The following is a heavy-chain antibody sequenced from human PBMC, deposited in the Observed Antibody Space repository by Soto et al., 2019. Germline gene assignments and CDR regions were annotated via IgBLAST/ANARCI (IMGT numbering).Heavy chain of an antibody. V-gene: IGHV1-2*04. CDR3: AKGAASAWLDDHFDY. J-gene: IGHJ4*02. D-gene: IGHD6-19*01. CDR1: GYTFTGYY. Sequence: ASVKVSCKASGYTFTGYYMHWVRQAPGQGLEWMGWINPNSGGTNYAQKFQGWVTMTRDTSISTAYMELNSLRAEDTALYYCAKGAASAWLDDHFDYWGQGTPVTVSS. CDR2: INPNSGGT.